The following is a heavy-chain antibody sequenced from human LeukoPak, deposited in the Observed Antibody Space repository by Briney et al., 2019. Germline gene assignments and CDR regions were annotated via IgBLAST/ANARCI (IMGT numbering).Heavy chain of an antibody. CDR1: GYTFTSYG. J-gene: IGHJ6*03. CDR3: ARVAPKCCRLARYYYYYMDV. CDR2: ISSFNGNT. D-gene: IGHD2-15*01. V-gene: IGHV1-18*01. Sequence: GASVNVSCKASGYTFTSYGISWVRQAPGQGLEWMGWISSFNGNTNYAQKLQGRVTMTTDTSTSTAYMELRSLRSDDTAVYYCARVAPKCCRLARYYYYYMDVWGKGTTVTVSS.